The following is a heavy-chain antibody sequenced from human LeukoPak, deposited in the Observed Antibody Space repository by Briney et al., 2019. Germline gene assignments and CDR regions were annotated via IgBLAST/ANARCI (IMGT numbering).Heavy chain of an antibody. V-gene: IGHV4-39*07. CDR1: GGSISSSSYY. CDR2: IYYSGTT. D-gene: IGHD6-19*01. J-gene: IGHJ4*02. CDR3: ARGTLYSGWSYYFDS. Sequence: KSSETLSLTCTVSGGSISSSSYYWGWIRQPPRKGLEWIGSIYYSGTTKYNPSLKSRVTISVDNSNNKFSLRLSSVTAADTALYYCARGTLYSGWSYYFDSWGQGTLVTVSS.